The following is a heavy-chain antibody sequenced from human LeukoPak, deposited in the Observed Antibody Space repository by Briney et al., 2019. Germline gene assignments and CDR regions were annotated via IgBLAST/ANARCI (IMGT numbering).Heavy chain of an antibody. J-gene: IGHJ3*02. D-gene: IGHD3-22*01. CDR1: GFSFNKYS. CDR2: ISSSSSYI. CDR3: AREVTMIVVADAFDI. V-gene: IGHV3-21*01. Sequence: GGSLRLSCSAFGFSFNKYSMNWVRQAPGKGLEWVSSISSSSSYIYYADSVKGRFTISRDNAKNSLYLQMNSLRAEDTAVYYCAREVTMIVVADAFDIWGQGTMVTVSS.